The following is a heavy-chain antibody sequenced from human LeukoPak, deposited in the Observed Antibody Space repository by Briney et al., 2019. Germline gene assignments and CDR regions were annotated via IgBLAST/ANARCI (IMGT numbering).Heavy chain of an antibody. CDR2: ISDSSTYI. V-gene: IGHV3-21*01. J-gene: IGHJ5*02. Sequence: GGSLRLSCAAPGFTFSSYSMHWVRQAPGKGLEWVSSISDSSTYIYYADSVKGRFTISRDNAKNSLYLRMNSLRAEDTAMYYCASPALGQVTMKPWGQGTLVTVSS. CDR1: GFTFSSYS. D-gene: IGHD3-22*01. CDR3: ASPALGQVTMKP.